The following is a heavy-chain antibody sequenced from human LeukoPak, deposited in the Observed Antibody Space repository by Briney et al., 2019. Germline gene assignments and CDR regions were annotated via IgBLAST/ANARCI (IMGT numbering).Heavy chain of an antibody. J-gene: IGHJ4*02. CDR3: ARASMVRGVMEDYFDY. D-gene: IGHD3-10*01. CDR1: GYSFTSYW. CDR2: IYPGDSDT. V-gene: IGHV5-51*01. Sequence: GESLKISCKGSGYSFTSYWIGWVRQMPGKGLEWMGVIYPGDSDTRDSPSFQGQVTISADKSISTAYLQWSSLKASDTAMYYCARASMVRGVMEDYFDYWGQGTLVTVSS.